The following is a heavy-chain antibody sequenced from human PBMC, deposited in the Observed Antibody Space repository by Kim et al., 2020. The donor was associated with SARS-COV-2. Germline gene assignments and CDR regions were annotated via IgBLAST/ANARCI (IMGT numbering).Heavy chain of an antibody. V-gene: IGHV1-58*01. CDR1: GFTFTSSA. J-gene: IGHJ4*02. Sequence: SVKVSCKASGFTFTSSAVQWVRQARGQRLEWIGWIVVGSGNTNYAQKFQERVTITRDMSTSTAYMELSSLRSEDTAVYYCAAYHSSSWYYFDYWGQGTLVTVSS. CDR3: AAYHSSSWYYFDY. CDR2: IVVGSGNT. D-gene: IGHD6-13*01.